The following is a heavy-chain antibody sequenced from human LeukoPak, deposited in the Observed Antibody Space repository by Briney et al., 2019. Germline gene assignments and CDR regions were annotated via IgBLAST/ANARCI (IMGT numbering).Heavy chain of an antibody. Sequence: GGSLRLSCAASGFTFSYYWMSWVRQAPGKGLEGVANIKQDGSEKYYVDSVKGRFTISRDNAKNSLYLQRNSLRAEDTAVYYCARDQTPFYWGQGSLVTVSS. CDR3: ARDQTPFY. CDR1: GFTFSYYW. D-gene: IGHD2-15*01. J-gene: IGHJ4*02. CDR2: IKQDGSEK. V-gene: IGHV3-7*01.